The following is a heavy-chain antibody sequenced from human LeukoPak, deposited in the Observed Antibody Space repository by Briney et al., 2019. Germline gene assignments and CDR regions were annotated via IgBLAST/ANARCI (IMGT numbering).Heavy chain of an antibody. CDR3: ARDANIPGIAVAGD. J-gene: IGHJ4*02. D-gene: IGHD6-19*01. Sequence: ASVNVSCKASGYTFTGYYMHWVRQAPGQGLEWMGRINPNSGGTNYAQKFQGRVTMTRDTSISTACMELSRLRSDDTAVYYCARDANIPGIAVAGDWGQGTLVTVSS. CDR2: INPNSGGT. V-gene: IGHV1-2*06. CDR1: GYTFTGYY.